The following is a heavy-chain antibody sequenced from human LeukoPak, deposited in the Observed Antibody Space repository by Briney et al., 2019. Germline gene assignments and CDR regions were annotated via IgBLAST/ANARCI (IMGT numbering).Heavy chain of an antibody. CDR2: IYHSGST. V-gene: IGHV4-30-2*01. CDR3: ARAGGYCSGGSCYIPFDY. Sequence: PSETLSLTCAASGGSISSGGYSWSWIRQPPGKGLEWIGYIYHSGSTYYNPSLKSRATISVDRSKNQFSLKLSSVAAADTAVYYCARAGGYCSGGSCYIPFDYWGQGTLVTVSS. D-gene: IGHD2-15*01. CDR1: GGSISSGGYS. J-gene: IGHJ4*02.